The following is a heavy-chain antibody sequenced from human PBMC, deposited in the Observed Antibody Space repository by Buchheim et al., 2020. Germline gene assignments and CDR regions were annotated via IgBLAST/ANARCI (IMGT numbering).Heavy chain of an antibody. CDR3: AKDGWELLSPHFDY. Sequence: EVQLVESGGGLVQPGGSLRLSCAASGFSFSSYAMSWVRQAPGKGLEWVSAISGSGGSTYYADCVKGRFTISSGNSTNSMYLQMNSLRAEDTAVYYCAKDGWELLSPHFDYWGQGTL. CDR2: ISGSGGST. CDR1: GFSFSSYA. J-gene: IGHJ4*02. V-gene: IGHV3-23*04. D-gene: IGHD1-26*01.